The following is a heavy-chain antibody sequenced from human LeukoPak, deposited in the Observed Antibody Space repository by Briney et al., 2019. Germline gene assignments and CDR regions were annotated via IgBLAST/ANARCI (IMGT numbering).Heavy chain of an antibody. J-gene: IGHJ3*02. V-gene: IGHV1-2*02. CDR1: AYTFTGYY. D-gene: IGHD2-8*01. CDR2: IDPNNGDT. CDR3: ARRSRNGLDAFDI. Sequence: ASVKVSCKASAYTFTGYYLHWVRQAPGQGPEWMGWIDPNNGDTEHAQKFRGRVTMTRVRSISTAYMELSRLTSDDTAVYYCARRSRNGLDAFDIWGQGTMVTVSS.